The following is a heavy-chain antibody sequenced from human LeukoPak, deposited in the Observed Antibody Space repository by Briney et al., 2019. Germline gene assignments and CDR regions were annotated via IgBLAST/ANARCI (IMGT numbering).Heavy chain of an antibody. V-gene: IGHV3-7*01. D-gene: IGHD4-23*01. Sequence: GGSLRLSCAASGFTFSSYWMSWVRQAPGKGLEWVANIKQGGSEKYYVDSVKGRFTISRDNAKNSLYLQMNSLRAEDTAVYYCARDELAGLPNSEALFDYWGQGTLVTVSS. CDR3: ARDELAGLPNSEALFDY. CDR1: GFTFSSYW. CDR2: IKQGGSEK. J-gene: IGHJ4*02.